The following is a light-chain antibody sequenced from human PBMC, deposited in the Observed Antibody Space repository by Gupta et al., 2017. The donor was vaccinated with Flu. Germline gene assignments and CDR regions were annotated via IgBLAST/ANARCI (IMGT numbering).Light chain of an antibody. CDR1: QTVTTY. CDR3: HQTDGTPLVT. CDR2: AAS. Sequence: SSLSASVGDGIPITCRARQTVTTYVNWYQQKPGEAPKILIYAASSLESGVPSRFSGSGSGTEFTLTINSLESEDFATYYCHQTDGTPLVTFGGGTKVEI. J-gene: IGKJ4*01. V-gene: IGKV1-39*01.